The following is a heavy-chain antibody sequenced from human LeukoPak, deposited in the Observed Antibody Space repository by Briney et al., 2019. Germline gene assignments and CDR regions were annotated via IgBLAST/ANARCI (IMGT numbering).Heavy chain of an antibody. V-gene: IGHV4-38-2*01. CDR2: IYYSGST. CDR3: ARPAGGAAPFGY. D-gene: IGHD2-8*02. Sequence: PSETLSLTCAVSGYSISSGYYWGWIRQPPGKGLEWIGSIYYSGSTYYNPSLKSRVAISVDTSKNQFSLKLSSVTAADTAVYYCARPAGGAAPFGYWGQGTLVTVSS. CDR1: GYSISSGYY. J-gene: IGHJ4*02.